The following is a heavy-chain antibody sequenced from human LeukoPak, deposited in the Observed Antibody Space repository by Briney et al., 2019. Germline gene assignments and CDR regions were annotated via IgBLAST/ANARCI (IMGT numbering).Heavy chain of an antibody. CDR3: AVGTTPYFIDY. D-gene: IGHD2/OR15-2a*01. V-gene: IGHV5-51*01. Sequence: GESLKISCYGSGYGFSSSWIGWVRQMSGKGLDWMGFIYPGDSDTRYSPSFQAQVTISADKSIGTAFLQWRRLKASDTAMYYCAVGTTPYFIDYWGQGTLVTVSS. J-gene: IGHJ4*02. CDR2: IYPGDSDT. CDR1: GYGFSSSW.